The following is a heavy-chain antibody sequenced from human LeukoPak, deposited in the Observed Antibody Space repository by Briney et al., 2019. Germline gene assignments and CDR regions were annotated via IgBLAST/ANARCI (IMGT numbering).Heavy chain of an antibody. V-gene: IGHV1-46*01. Sequence: ASVKVSCKASGYTFTSYYIHWVRQAPGQGPEWMGIIYPSGGSTTYAQKFQGRVTITRNTSISTAYMELSSLRSEDTAVYYCARGSYYDFWSGYPQPTQDAFGIWGQGTMVTVSS. CDR3: ARGSYYDFWSGYPQPTQDAFGI. D-gene: IGHD3-3*01. CDR1: GYTFTSYY. J-gene: IGHJ3*02. CDR2: IYPSGGST.